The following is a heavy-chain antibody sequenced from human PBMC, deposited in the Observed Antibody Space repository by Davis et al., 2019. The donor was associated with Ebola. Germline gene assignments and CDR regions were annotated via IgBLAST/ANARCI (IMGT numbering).Heavy chain of an antibody. CDR1: GYSFTSYW. CDR2: IYPGDSDT. D-gene: IGHD3-3*01. Sequence: GESLKISCKGSGYSFTSYWIGWVRQMPGKGLEWMGIIYPGDSDTRYSPSFQGQVTISADKSISTAYLQWSSLKASDTAMYYCARRGGVLRFLEWTKKTEGWFDPWGQGTLVTVSS. CDR3: ARRGGVLRFLEWTKKTEGWFDP. V-gene: IGHV5-51*01. J-gene: IGHJ5*02.